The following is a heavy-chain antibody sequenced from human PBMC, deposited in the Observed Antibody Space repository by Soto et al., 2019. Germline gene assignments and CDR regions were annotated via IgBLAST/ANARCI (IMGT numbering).Heavy chain of an antibody. J-gene: IGHJ1*01. V-gene: IGHV3-23*01. D-gene: IGHD6-13*01. Sequence: EVQLLESGGGLVQPGGSLRLSCAASGFTFSTYAMNWVRQPPGKGLEWVSLIISRGGSTYYADSVKGRFTISRDNSKNTLYLQMNSLRADDTAVYYCAKAEGSSYGTEYSQHWGQGTLVTVSS. CDR3: AKAEGSSYGTEYSQH. CDR1: GFTFSTYA. CDR2: IISRGGST.